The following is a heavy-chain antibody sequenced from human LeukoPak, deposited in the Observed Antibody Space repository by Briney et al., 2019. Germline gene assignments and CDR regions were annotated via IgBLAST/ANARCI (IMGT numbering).Heavy chain of an antibody. V-gene: IGHV3-23*01. CDR2: ISHDGMNA. CDR1: GLHFSGTA. CDR3: AKDGAQYSSGPECDP. J-gene: IGHJ5*02. Sequence: GGSLRLSCSASGLHFSGTAMSWVRQAPGKGLEWVSAISHDGMNAYYADSVKGRFTISRDNSKKTVSLEMSSLTAADTGVYYCAKDGAQYSSGPECDPRGQGALVTVSP. D-gene: IGHD6-19*01.